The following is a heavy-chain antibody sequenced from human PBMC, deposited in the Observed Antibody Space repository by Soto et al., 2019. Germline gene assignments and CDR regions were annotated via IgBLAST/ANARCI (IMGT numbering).Heavy chain of an antibody. CDR3: ARDIRGFSRALDY. V-gene: IGHV4-61*01. D-gene: IGHD5-18*01. CDR1: GGSVNSGSYY. J-gene: IGHJ4*02. CDR2: IYNSGTT. Sequence: SLTCNVSGGSVNSGSYYWTWVRQPPGKGLEWIGNIYNSGTTNYNPSLQNRVTISIDTSKNQYSLKLTSVTAADAALYYCARDIRGFSRALDYWGRGTPVTVSS.